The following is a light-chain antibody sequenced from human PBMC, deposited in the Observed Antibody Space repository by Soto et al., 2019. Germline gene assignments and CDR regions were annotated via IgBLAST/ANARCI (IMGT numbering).Light chain of an antibody. Sequence: QSVLTQPPSASGTPGQTVTISCSGGRSNIGSNTVNWYQQLPGTAHKLLIYGNNQRPSGVPDRFSGLRSGTSASLAISGLRSKDEADYYCAIWDDSLNGFYVFGVGTKLTVL. CDR3: AIWDDSLNGFYV. CDR1: RSNIGSNT. CDR2: GNN. V-gene: IGLV1-44*01. J-gene: IGLJ1*01.